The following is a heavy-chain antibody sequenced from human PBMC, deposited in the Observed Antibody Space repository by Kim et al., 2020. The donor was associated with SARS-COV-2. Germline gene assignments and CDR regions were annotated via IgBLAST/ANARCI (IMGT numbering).Heavy chain of an antibody. J-gene: IGHJ5*02. V-gene: IGHV1-69*01. D-gene: IGHD6-19*01. Sequence: YAQRCQGRVTITADESPSTAYMELSSLRSEDTAVYYCATIAVAGRGWFDPWGQGTLVTVSS. CDR3: ATIAVAGRGWFDP.